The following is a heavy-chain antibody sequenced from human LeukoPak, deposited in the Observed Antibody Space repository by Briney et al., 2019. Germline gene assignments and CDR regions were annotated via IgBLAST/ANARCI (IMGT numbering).Heavy chain of an antibody. D-gene: IGHD2-2*01. V-gene: IGHV3-11*04. J-gene: IGHJ4*02. CDR1: GFTFSGYY. CDR3: ARESLAYSSTSCSSFDY. Sequence: GGSLRLSCAASGFTFSGYYMSWIRHAPGKGLEWVSYISSSGTNIYYADSVKGRFTISRDNAKNSLYLEMNSLRAEDTAVYYCARESLAYSSTSCSSFDYWGQGTLVTVSS. CDR2: ISSSGTNI.